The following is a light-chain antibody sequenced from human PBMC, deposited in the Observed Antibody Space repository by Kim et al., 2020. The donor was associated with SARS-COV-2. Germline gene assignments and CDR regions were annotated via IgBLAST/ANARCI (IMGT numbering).Light chain of an antibody. Sequence: VAAREKVTIAWRASEGIGRSVRWYQQKPGQSPRLVSKYVSQSISGVPSRFSGSGSGTDFTLTINSLEAEDAAVYYCHQTNSLRYTFGQGTKLEIK. J-gene: IGKJ2*01. CDR3: HQTNSLRYT. V-gene: IGKV6D-21*02. CDR2: YVS. CDR1: EGIGRS.